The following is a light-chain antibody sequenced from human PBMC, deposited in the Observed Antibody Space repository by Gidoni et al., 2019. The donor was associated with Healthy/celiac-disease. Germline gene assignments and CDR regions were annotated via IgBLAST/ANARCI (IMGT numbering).Light chain of an antibody. V-gene: IGLV2-14*03. CDR1: SSDVGGYNY. J-gene: IGLJ1*01. CDR3: SSYTSSSTLSYV. Sequence: QSALTQPASVSGSPGQSITISCTGTSSDVGGYNYLSWYQQHPGKAPKLMIYDVSNRPSGVSNRFSGSKSGNTASLTISGLQAEDEADYYCSSYTSSSTLSYVFGTGTKVTVL. CDR2: DVS.